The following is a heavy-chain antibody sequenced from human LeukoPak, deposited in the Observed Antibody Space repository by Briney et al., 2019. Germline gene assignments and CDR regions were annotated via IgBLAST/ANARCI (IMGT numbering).Heavy chain of an antibody. J-gene: IGHJ5*02. V-gene: IGHV3-21*01. CDR2: ISSSSSYI. CDR1: RFTLSTYW. CDR3: ARDMVGYSYGYYP. Sequence: GGSLRLSCAASRFTLSTYWMSWVRQAPGKGLEWVSSISSSSSYIYYADSVKGRFTISRDNAKNSQYLQMNSLRAEDTAVYYCARDMVGYSYGYYPWGQGTLVTVSS. D-gene: IGHD5-18*01.